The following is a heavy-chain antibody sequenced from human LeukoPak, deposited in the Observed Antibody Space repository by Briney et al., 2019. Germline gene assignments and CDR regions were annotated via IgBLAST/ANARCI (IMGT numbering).Heavy chain of an antibody. Sequence: GGSLRLSCAASGFTFSSYAMSWVRQAPGKGLEWVSGISGSGGSTDYADPLKGRFTISRDNSKNTLYLQMNSLRAEDTAVYYCAKTPVRRFPLYFDYWGQGTLVTVSS. V-gene: IGHV3-23*01. CDR3: AKTPVRRFPLYFDY. CDR1: GFTFSSYA. CDR2: ISGSGGST. D-gene: IGHD3-3*01. J-gene: IGHJ4*02.